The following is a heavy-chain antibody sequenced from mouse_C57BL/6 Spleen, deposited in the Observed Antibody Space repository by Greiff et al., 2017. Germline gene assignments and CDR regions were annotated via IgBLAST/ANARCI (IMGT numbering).Heavy chain of an antibody. CDR3: ERGDGYARYFDV. V-gene: IGHV1-55*01. Sequence: QVQLQQPGAELVKPGASVKLSCKASGFTFTSYWITWVKQGPGQGLEWIGDIYPGSGSTNYNEKFKSKATLTVDTSSSTAYMQLSSLTSEDSAVYYCERGDGYARYFDVWGTGTTVTVSS. J-gene: IGHJ1*03. CDR1: GFTFTSYW. CDR2: IYPGSGST. D-gene: IGHD2-3*01.